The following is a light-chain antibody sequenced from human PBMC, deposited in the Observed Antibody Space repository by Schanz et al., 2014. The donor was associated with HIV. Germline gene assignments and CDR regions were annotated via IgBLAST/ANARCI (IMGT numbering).Light chain of an antibody. CDR3: AAWDDSLNGVV. Sequence: QSVLTQPPSVSGAPGQRVTISCTGSPSNIGANYDVHWYQQFPGRAPKLLMYGNTNRPSGVPDRISGSKSGTSASLAITGLQSEDEADYYCAAWDDSLNGVVFGGGTKLTVL. CDR1: PSNIGANYD. V-gene: IGLV1-40*01. CDR2: GNT. J-gene: IGLJ2*01.